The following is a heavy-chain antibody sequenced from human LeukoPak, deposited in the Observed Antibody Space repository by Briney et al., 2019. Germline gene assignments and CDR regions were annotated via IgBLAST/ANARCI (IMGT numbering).Heavy chain of an antibody. V-gene: IGHV4-59*01. D-gene: IGHD6-19*01. CDR3: ARVPVAGTRYFDY. Sequence: PSETLSLTCTVSGGSISSYYWSWIRQPPGKGLEWIGYIYYSGSTNYNPSLKSRVTISVDTSKNQFSLKLSSVTAADTAVYYCARVPVAGTRYFDYWGQGTLVTVSS. J-gene: IGHJ4*02. CDR2: IYYSGST. CDR1: GGSISSYY.